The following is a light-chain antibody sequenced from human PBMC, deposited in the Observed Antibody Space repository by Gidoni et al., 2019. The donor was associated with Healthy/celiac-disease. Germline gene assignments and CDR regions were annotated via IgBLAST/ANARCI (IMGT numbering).Light chain of an antibody. CDR1: QSVSSSY. J-gene: IGKJ1*01. Sequence: DIVLTQSPGTLSLSPGERATLSCRASQSVSSSYLAWYQPKPGQAPRLLIYGASSRATGIPDRFSGSGSGTDFTLTISRLEPEDFAVYYCQQYGSSRTFXQXTKVEIK. CDR2: GAS. CDR3: QQYGSSRT. V-gene: IGKV3-20*01.